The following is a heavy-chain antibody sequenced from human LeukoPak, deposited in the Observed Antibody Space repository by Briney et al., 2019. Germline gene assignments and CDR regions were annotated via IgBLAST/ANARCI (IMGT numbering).Heavy chain of an antibody. V-gene: IGHV3-48*01. CDR3: ARGGRSGAFDY. CDR1: GFTFSSYS. CDR2: ISSSSSTI. J-gene: IGHJ4*02. D-gene: IGHD3-3*01. Sequence: GGSLRLSCAASGFTFSSYSMNWVRQAPGKGLEWVSYISSSSSTIYYADSVKGRFTISRDNAKNSLYLQMNSLRAEDTAVYYCARGGRSGAFDYWGQGTLVTVSS.